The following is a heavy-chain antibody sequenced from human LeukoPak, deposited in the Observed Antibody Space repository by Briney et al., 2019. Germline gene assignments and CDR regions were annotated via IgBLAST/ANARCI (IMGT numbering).Heavy chain of an antibody. V-gene: IGHV4-34*01. CDR3: ARVGGRLIDY. CDR2: INHSGST. D-gene: IGHD2-8*01. J-gene: IGHJ4*02. Sequence: SETLSLTCAVYGGSFSGYYWSWIRQPPGKGLEWIGEINHSGSTNYNPSLKSRVTISVDTSKNQFSLKLSSVTAADTAVSYCARVGGRLIDYWGQGTLVTVSS. CDR1: GGSFSGYY.